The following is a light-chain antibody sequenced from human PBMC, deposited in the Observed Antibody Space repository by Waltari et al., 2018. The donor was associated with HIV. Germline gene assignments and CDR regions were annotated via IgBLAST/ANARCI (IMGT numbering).Light chain of an antibody. Sequence: QSALTQPASVSGSPGQSVTISCTGTSSDVGAFNYVSWYQQHPGKAPILIIYHVSDRPSGISSRFSGSKSANTASLTISGLQTEDEADYYCSAFTTINTYVFGTGTKLSVL. J-gene: IGLJ1*01. V-gene: IGLV2-14*01. CDR1: SSDVGAFNY. CDR3: SAFTTINTYV. CDR2: HVS.